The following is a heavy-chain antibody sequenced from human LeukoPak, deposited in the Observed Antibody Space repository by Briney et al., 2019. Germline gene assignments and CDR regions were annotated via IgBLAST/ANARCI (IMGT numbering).Heavy chain of an antibody. CDR3: ARVGVGSISHAFDI. Sequence: XAPXXXXXXMXWINPNSGGTNYAQKFQGRVTMTRDTSISTAYMELSRLRSDDTAVYYCARVGVGSISHAFDIWGQGTMVTVSS. J-gene: IGHJ3*02. V-gene: IGHV1-2*02. CDR2: INPNSGGT. D-gene: IGHD3-10*01.